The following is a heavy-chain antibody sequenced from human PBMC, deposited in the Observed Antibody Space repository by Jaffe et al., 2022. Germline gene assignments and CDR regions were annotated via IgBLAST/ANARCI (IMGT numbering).Heavy chain of an antibody. Sequence: EVQLVESGGGLVQPGRSLRLSCTASGFTFGDYAMSWVRQAPGKGLEWVGFIRSKAYGGTTEYAASVKGRFTISRDDSKSIAYLQMNSLKTEDTAVYYCTRDLLDYYGSGSYYRVEYYFDYWGQGTLVTVSS. CDR2: IRSKAYGGTT. CDR1: GFTFGDYA. V-gene: IGHV3-49*04. D-gene: IGHD3-10*01. J-gene: IGHJ4*02. CDR3: TRDLLDYYGSGSYYRVEYYFDY.